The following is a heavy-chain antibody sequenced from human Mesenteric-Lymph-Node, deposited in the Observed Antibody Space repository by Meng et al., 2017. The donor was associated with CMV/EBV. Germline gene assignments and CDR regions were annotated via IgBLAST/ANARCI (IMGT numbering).Heavy chain of an antibody. CDR1: FTSYE. J-gene: IGHJ4*02. CDR3: ARDRTLYCSSTSCNWASDY. V-gene: IGHV7-4-1*02. CDR2: INTNTGNP. Sequence: FTSYEMHWVRQAPGPRLECMGWINTNTGNPTYAQGFTGRFVFSLDTSVSTAYLQISSLKAVDTAVYYCARDRTLYCSSTSCNWASDYWGQGTLVTVSS. D-gene: IGHD2-2*01.